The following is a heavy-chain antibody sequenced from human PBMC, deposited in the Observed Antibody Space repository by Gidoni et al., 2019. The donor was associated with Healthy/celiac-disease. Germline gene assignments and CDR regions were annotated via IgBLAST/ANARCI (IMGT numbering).Heavy chain of an antibody. D-gene: IGHD2-15*01. CDR1: GFTFSNYG. CDR3: AKDLAGDGGNTEWFDP. CDR2: ISYDGSNK. Sequence: QVQLVESGGGVVQPGRSLRLSCAASGFTFSNYGMHWVRQAPGKGLEWVAVISYDGSNKYYADSVKGRFTISRDNSKNTLYLQMNSLRAEDTAVYYCAKDLAGDGGNTEWFDPWGQGTLVTVSS. V-gene: IGHV3-30*18. J-gene: IGHJ5*02.